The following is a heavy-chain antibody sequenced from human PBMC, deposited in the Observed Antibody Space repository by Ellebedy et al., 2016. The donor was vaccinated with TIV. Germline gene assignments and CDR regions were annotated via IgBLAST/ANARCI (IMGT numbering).Heavy chain of an antibody. CDR2: INPNNGAT. J-gene: IGHJ6*02. V-gene: IGHV1-2*04. D-gene: IGHD6-6*01. CDR3: ARDVGWSISSRYSMDV. Sequence: AASVKVSCKASGYTFTGYYVHWVRHAPGQGLEWVGWINPNNGATKYAQKFQGWVTMTRDTSISTAYMDLRRLRSDDTAVYYCARDVGWSISSRYSMDVWGQGTTVTVSS. CDR1: GYTFTGYY.